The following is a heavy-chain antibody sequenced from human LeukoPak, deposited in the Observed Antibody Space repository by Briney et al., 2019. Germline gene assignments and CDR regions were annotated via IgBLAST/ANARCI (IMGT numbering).Heavy chain of an antibody. Sequence: GGSLRLSCAASGLTVSSKYMTWVRQAPGKGLEWVSIISSGGRTYYADSVKGRFTISRDNSKNTLYLHMSSLRAEDTAVYYCARDYAGYYYYYMDVWGTGTTVTVSS. D-gene: IGHD3-16*01. CDR2: ISSGGRT. CDR3: ARDYAGYYYYYMDV. V-gene: IGHV3-53*01. J-gene: IGHJ6*03. CDR1: GLTVSSKY.